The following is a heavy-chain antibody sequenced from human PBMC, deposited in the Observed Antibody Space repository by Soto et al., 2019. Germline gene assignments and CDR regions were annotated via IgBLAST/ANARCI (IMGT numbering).Heavy chain of an antibody. V-gene: IGHV3-64*04. D-gene: IGHD2-2*01. CDR2: ISSNGGST. Sequence: GGSLRLSCSASGFTFSSYAMHWVRQAPGKGLEYVSAISSNGGSTYYADSVKGRFTISRDNSKNTLYLQMNSLRAEDTAVYYCANALAYGPDRYRYFDLWGRGTLVTVSS. CDR3: ANALAYGPDRYRYFDL. CDR1: GFTFSSYA. J-gene: IGHJ2*01.